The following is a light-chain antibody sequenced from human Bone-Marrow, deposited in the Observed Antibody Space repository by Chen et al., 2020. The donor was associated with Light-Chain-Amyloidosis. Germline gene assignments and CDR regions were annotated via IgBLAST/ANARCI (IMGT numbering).Light chain of an antibody. Sequence: SYELTQTPSVSVSSGQTDRIPCSGDDLPKKYAYWYQQKPGQAPVLVIHRDTERPSGISERFSGSSSRTTATLTISGVQAEDKADYHCQSADSSGTYEVIFGGGTKLTVL. V-gene: IGLV3-25*03. J-gene: IGLJ2*01. CDR3: QSADSSGTYEVI. CDR2: RDT. CDR1: DLPKKY.